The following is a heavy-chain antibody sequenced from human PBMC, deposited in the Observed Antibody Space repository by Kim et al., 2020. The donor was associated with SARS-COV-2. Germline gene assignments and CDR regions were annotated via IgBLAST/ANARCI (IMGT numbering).Heavy chain of an antibody. CDR2: T. CDR3: ARGSYGFRFHY. D-gene: IGHD5-18*01. V-gene: IGHV4-59*09. J-gene: IGHJ4*02. Sequence: TNYNPSLNSRVTISGDTSKYQFSLKLSSVTAADTAVYYCARGSYGFRFHYWGQGTLVTVSS.